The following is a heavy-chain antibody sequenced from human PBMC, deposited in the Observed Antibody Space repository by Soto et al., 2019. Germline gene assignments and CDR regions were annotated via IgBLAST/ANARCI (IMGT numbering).Heavy chain of an antibody. D-gene: IGHD5-18*01. CDR2: IKSKSDGGTT. CDR3: ATDLWRTAMEVGSTRDFNP. V-gene: IGHV3-15*01. Sequence: RGSLRVPCAASGFILSDAWTSWVRPPPVKRLDWVGRIKSKSDGGTTEYAAYVKGRFTISRHDSKSTLYLQMNSLKTEDTAVYYCATDLWRTAMEVGSTRDFNPRGQGP. J-gene: IGHJ5*02. CDR1: GFILSDAW.